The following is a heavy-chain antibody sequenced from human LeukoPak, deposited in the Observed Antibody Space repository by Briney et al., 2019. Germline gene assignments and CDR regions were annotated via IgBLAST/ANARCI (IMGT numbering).Heavy chain of an antibody. CDR1: GGSISSSNW. J-gene: IGHJ6*02. CDR2: INHSGST. Sequence: PSETLSLTCAVSGGSISSSNWWSWVRQPPGKGLEWIGEINHSGSTNYNPSLKSRVTISVDTSKNQFSLKLSSVTAADTAVYYCARGLQLAFYYYYYGMDVWGQGTTVTVSS. V-gene: IGHV4-4*02. CDR3: ARGLQLAFYYYYYGMDV. D-gene: IGHD6-6*01.